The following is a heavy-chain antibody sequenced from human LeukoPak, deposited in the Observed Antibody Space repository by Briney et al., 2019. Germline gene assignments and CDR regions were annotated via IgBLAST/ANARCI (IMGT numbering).Heavy chain of an antibody. J-gene: IGHJ4*02. CDR2: ISSDGSKN. CDR3: ALIAAAGN. Sequence: PGGSLRLSCAASGFTFSNYGMHWVRQTPGKGLEWVALISSDGSKNIYADSVKGRFTISRDNSKNTLYLQMNSLRAEDTAVYHCALIAAAGNWGQGTLVTVSS. CDR1: GFTFSNYG. V-gene: IGHV3-30*03. D-gene: IGHD6-13*01.